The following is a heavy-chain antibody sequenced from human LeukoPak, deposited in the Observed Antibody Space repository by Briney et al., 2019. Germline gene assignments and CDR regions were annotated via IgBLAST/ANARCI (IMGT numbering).Heavy chain of an antibody. CDR3: AKATVLGYCSSTSCQSNWFDP. V-gene: IGHV3-23*01. CDR2: ISGSGGST. D-gene: IGHD2-2*01. CDR1: GFTFSSYA. J-gene: IGHJ5*02. Sequence: GGSLRLSCAASGFTFSSYAMSWVRQAPGKGLEWVSAISGSGGSTYYADSVKGRFTISRDNSKNTLYLQMNSLRAEDTAVYYCAKATVLGYCSSTSCQSNWFDPWGQGTLVTVSS.